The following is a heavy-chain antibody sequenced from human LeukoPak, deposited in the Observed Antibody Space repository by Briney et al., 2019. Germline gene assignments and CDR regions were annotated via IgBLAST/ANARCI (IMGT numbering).Heavy chain of an antibody. V-gene: IGHV3-30*02. D-gene: IGHD6-6*01. CDR2: MRYDGSDE. CDR3: AKDGSSPFGY. CDR1: GFTFSSYD. Sequence: GGSLRLSCVVSGFTFSSYDMPWVRQAPGKGLEWVAFMRYDGSDEYYGDSVKGRFTIFRDNSKNTLYLQMNSLRVEDTAVYYCAKDGSSPFGYWGQGTLVTVSS. J-gene: IGHJ4*02.